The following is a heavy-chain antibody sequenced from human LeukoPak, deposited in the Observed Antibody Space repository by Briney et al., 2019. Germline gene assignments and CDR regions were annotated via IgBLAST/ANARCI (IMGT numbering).Heavy chain of an antibody. CDR3: ARDGHYYDSSGYYSLDY. D-gene: IGHD3-22*01. CDR1: GFTFSSYA. Sequence: GGSLRLSCAASGFTFSSYAMHWVRQAPGKGLEWVAVISYDGSNKYYADSVKGRFTISRDNSKNTLYLQMNSLRAEDTAVYYCARDGHYYDSSGYYSLDYWGQETLVTVSS. CDR2: ISYDGSNK. V-gene: IGHV3-30*04. J-gene: IGHJ4*02.